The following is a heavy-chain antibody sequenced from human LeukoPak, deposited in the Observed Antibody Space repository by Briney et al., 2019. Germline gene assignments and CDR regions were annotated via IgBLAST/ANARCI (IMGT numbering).Heavy chain of an antibody. V-gene: IGHV4-39*01. CDR2: IYYSGST. CDR1: GVSISSSSYY. CDR3: ARPNYYGSESSYNGFDP. J-gene: IGHJ5*02. D-gene: IGHD3-10*01. Sequence: SETLSLTCTVSGVSISSSSYYWGWIRQTPGKGLEWIGNIYYSGSTYYNPSLKSRVSISVDTSKNAFSLKLSSVTAADTAVYYCARPNYYGSESSYNGFDPWGQGTLVTVSS.